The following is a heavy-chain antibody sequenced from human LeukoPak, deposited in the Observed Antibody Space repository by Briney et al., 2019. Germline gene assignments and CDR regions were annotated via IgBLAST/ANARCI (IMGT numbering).Heavy chain of an antibody. CDR3: ARRAYYDSSGYKPTAGYFDL. CDR2: IYANGIT. V-gene: IGHV4-4*08. CDR1: GGSIFSYY. D-gene: IGHD3-22*01. J-gene: IGHJ2*01. Sequence: SETLSLTCTVSGGSIFSYYWNWIRQSPGKGLEWVGYIYANGITTNNPSLRSRGSISIDTSRNQFSLRLTSVTAADTATYYCARRAYYDSSGYKPTAGYFDLWGRGTLSLSLQ.